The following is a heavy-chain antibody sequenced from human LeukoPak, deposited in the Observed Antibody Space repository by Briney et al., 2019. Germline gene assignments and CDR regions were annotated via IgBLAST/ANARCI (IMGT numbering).Heavy chain of an antibody. J-gene: IGHJ4*02. CDR3: AAGQSRWYFDY. V-gene: IGHV4-31*03. CDR2: IYYSGST. CDR1: GGSISSGGYY. Sequence: SQTLSLTCTVSGGSISSGGYYWSWIRQHPGKGLEWIGYIYYSGSTYYNPSLKSRVTISADTSKNQFSLKLSSVTAADTAVYYCAAGQSRWYFDYWGQGTLVTVSS.